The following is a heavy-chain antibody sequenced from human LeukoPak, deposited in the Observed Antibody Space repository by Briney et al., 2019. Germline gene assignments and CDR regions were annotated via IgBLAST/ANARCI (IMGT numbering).Heavy chain of an antibody. CDR3: ARDRGYGGNSDYYYMDV. Sequence: PSETLSLTCTVSGGSISSSSYYWGWIRQPPGKGLEWIGSIYYSGSTYYNPSLKSRVTISVDTSTNQFSLKLSSVTAADTAVYYCARDRGYGGNSDYYYMDVWGKGTTVTVSS. J-gene: IGHJ6*03. CDR2: IYYSGST. CDR1: GGSISSSSYY. D-gene: IGHD4-23*01. V-gene: IGHV4-39*07.